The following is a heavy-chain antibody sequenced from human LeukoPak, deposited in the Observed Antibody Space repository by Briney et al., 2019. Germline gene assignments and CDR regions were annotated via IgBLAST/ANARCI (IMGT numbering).Heavy chain of an antibody. CDR3: ARATNELYCTNGVCGYGDYVLDY. D-gene: IGHD2-8*01. J-gene: IGHJ4*02. V-gene: IGHV4-39*07. CDR2: IYYSGST. CDR1: GGSISSSSYY. Sequence: PSETLSLTCTVSGGSISSSSYYWGWIRQPPGKGLEWIGSIYYSGSTYYNPSLKSRVTISVDTSKNQFSLKLSSVTAADTAVYYCARATNELYCTNGVCGYGDYVLDYWGQGTLVTVSS.